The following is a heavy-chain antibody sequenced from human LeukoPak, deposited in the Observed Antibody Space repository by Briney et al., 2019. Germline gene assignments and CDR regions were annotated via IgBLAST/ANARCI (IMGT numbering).Heavy chain of an antibody. Sequence: SETLSLTCTVSGGSINNYYWSWIRQPPGKGLEWIGYIYYSGSTNYNPSLKSRVTISVDTSKNQFSLKLSSVTAADTAVYYCAREAIQLWSGVFDYWGQGTLVTVSS. CDR3: AREAIQLWSGVFDY. D-gene: IGHD5-18*01. CDR2: IYYSGST. J-gene: IGHJ4*02. CDR1: GGSINNYY. V-gene: IGHV4-59*01.